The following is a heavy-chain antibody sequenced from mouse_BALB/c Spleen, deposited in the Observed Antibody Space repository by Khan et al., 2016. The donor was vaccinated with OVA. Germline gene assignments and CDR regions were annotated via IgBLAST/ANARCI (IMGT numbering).Heavy chain of an antibody. Sequence: LEESGAELAKPGASVKMSCKASGYTFSNYWIHWVKQRPGQGLEWIGYINPSSGHTYYNQTFNDKATLTTDKSSSIAYMQLSSLTSEDSAVYYCARDRIDYWGQGTTLTVSS. J-gene: IGHJ2*01. CDR2: INPSSGHT. CDR3: ARDRIDY. CDR1: GYTFSNYW. V-gene: IGHV1-7*01.